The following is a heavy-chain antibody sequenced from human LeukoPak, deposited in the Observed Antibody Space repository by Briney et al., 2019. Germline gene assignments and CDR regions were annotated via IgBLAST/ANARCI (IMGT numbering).Heavy chain of an antibody. V-gene: IGHV3-48*03. CDR2: ISSSGSTI. Sequence: GGSLRLSCAASGFTFSSYEMNWVRQAPGKGLEWVSYISSSGSTIYYADSVKGRFTISRDNAKNSLHLQMNSLRAEDTAVYYCARDYGGSSPFDSWGQGTLVTVSS. CDR3: ARDYGGSSPFDS. D-gene: IGHD4-23*01. CDR1: GFTFSSYE. J-gene: IGHJ4*02.